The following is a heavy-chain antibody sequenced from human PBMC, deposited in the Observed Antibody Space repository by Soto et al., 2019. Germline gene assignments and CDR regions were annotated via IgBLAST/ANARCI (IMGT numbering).Heavy chain of an antibody. Sequence: QVQLVQSGAEVQKPGSSVKVSCKVSGGTFNTHSFNWVRQAPGQGLEWMGGIIPMFDSTVYSQRFQGRVTITADESTRTVYMELGSLRSADTALYYCASDTNCKTSSCHKWFDPWGQGTLVPVSS. CDR2: IIPMFDST. CDR3: ASDTNCKTSSCHKWFDP. D-gene: IGHD2-2*01. CDR1: GGTFNTHS. V-gene: IGHV1-69*01. J-gene: IGHJ5*02.